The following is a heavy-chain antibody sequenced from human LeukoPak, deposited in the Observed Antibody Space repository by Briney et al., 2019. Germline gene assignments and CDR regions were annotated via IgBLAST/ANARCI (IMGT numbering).Heavy chain of an antibody. CDR2: IYYSGST. D-gene: IGHD1-26*01. V-gene: IGHV4-30-4*08. J-gene: IGHJ4*02. CDR1: GGSISSGDYY. Sequence: SQTLSLTSTVSGGSISSGDYYWSWIRQPPGKGLEWIGYIYYSGSTYYNPSLKSRVTISVDTSKNQFSLKLSSVTAADTAVYYCARDRPRGGGSYGYLDYWGQGTLVTVSS. CDR3: ARDRPRGGGSYGYLDY.